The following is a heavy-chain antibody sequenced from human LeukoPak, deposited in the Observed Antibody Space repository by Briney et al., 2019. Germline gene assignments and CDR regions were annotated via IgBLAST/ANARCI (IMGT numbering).Heavy chain of an antibody. CDR3: ARSPDYYDSSGYFFDY. Sequence: SETLSLTCAVYGGSFSGYYWSWIRQPPGKGLEWIGEINHSGSTNYNPSLKSRVTISVDTSKNQFSLKLSSVTAADTAVYYCARSPDYYDSSGYFFDYWGQGTLVTVSS. V-gene: IGHV4-34*01. J-gene: IGHJ4*02. CDR2: INHSGST. D-gene: IGHD3-22*01. CDR1: GGSFSGYY.